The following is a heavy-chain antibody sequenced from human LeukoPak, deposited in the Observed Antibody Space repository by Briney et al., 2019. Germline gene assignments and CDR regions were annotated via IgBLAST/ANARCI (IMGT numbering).Heavy chain of an antibody. CDR3: AKAPRFGARATEYYYYYMDV. CDR2: ISHTGTTM. D-gene: IGHD3-16*01. V-gene: IGHV3-11*01. Sequence: PGGSLRLSCAASGFTFSDHYMSWIRQAPGKGLEWVSYISHTGTTMYYADSVKGRFTLSRDNARNSLYLQMNSLRAADTAVYYCAKAPRFGARATEYYYYYMDVWGKGTTVTVSS. J-gene: IGHJ6*03. CDR1: GFTFSDHY.